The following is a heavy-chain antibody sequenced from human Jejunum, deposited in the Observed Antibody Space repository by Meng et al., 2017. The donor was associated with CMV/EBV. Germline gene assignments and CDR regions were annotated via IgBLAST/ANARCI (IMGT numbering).Heavy chain of an antibody. J-gene: IGHJ4*02. CDR3: VREDIVVFDY. D-gene: IGHD2-15*01. CDR1: GFTDSNFW. Sequence: CAVSGFTDSNFWMSWVRQSPGVGVEWVANIKQDGSATYYADSVKGRFTISRDNAKNSLYLQMDNLRADDTAVYYCVREDIVVFDYWGQGTLVTVSS. CDR2: IKQDGSAT. V-gene: IGHV3-7*01.